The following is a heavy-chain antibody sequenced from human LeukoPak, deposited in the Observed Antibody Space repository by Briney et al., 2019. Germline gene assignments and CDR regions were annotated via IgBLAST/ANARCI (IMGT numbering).Heavy chain of an antibody. CDR1: GFTFSSYG. CDR3: ASGAQPSDPVDY. J-gene: IGHJ4*02. Sequence: GGSLRLSCAASGFTFSSYGIHWVRQAPGKGLEWVALISYDGRNKYYADSVKGRFTISRDNSKNTLYLQMNSLRAEDTAVYYCASGAQPSDPVDYWGQGTLVTASS. V-gene: IGHV3-30*04. D-gene: IGHD2-2*01. CDR2: ISYDGRNK.